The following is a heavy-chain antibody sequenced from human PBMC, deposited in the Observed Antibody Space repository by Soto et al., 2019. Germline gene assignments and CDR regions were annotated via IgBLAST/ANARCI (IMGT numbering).Heavy chain of an antibody. Sequence: SETLSLTCTVSGGSISSYYWSWIRQPPGKGLEWIGYIYYSGSTNYNPSLKSRVTISVDTSKNQFSLKLSSVTAADTAVYYCARGRTPDYGDYVDFDYWGHGTLVTVSS. CDR2: IYYSGST. V-gene: IGHV4-59*01. CDR1: GGSISSYY. J-gene: IGHJ4*01. CDR3: ARGRTPDYGDYVDFDY. D-gene: IGHD4-17*01.